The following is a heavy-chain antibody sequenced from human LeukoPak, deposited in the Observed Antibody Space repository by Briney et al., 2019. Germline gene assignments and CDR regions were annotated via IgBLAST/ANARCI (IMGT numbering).Heavy chain of an antibody. Sequence: PSETLSLTCAVSGGSISSSNWWSWVRQPPGKGLEWIGEIYHSGSTNYNPSLKSRVTISVDKSKNQFSLKLSSVTAADTAVYYCARDIAAAGTGYYFDYWGQGTLVTVSS. J-gene: IGHJ4*02. D-gene: IGHD6-13*01. CDR1: GGSISSSNW. CDR2: IYHSGST. CDR3: ARDIAAAGTGYYFDY. V-gene: IGHV4-4*02.